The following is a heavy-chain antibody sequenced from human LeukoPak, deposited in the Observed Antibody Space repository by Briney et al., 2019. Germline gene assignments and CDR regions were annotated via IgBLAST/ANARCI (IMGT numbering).Heavy chain of an antibody. V-gene: IGHV1-2*02. CDR2: IIPDSGGT. D-gene: IGHD1-1*01. CDR1: GYTFTSYD. J-gene: IGHJ4*02. Sequence: ASVKVSCKASGYTFTSYDINWVRQATGQGLEWMGWIIPDSGGTNYAQKFQGRVTMTRDTSIGTAFMELSRLRSDDTAIYYCARANENYFDYWGQGTLVTVSS. CDR3: ARANENYFDY.